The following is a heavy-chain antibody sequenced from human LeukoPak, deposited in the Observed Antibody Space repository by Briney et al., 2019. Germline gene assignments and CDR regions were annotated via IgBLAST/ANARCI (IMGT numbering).Heavy chain of an antibody. D-gene: IGHD5-12*01. Sequence: PGGPLRLSCAASGFTFSSYGMSWVRQAQGKGLEWVANIKQDGSEKYYVDSVKGRFTISRDNAKNSLYLQMNSLRAEDTAVYYCARFGYDPYYYGMDVWGQGTTVTVSS. CDR3: ARFGYDPYYYGMDV. CDR1: GFTFSSYG. CDR2: IKQDGSEK. J-gene: IGHJ6*02. V-gene: IGHV3-7*03.